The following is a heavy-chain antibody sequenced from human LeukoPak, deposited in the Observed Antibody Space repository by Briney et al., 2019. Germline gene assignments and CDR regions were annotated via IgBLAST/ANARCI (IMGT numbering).Heavy chain of an antibody. V-gene: IGHV4-61*05. CDR1: GGSINSSYYY. Sequence: SETLSLTCTVSGGSINSSYYYWGWVRQPPGKGLEWIGYIYYSGSTNYNPSLKSRVTISVDTSKNQFSLKLSSVTAADTAVYYCARAFVRYYYDSSGLPDAFDTWGQGTMVTVSS. D-gene: IGHD3-22*01. CDR2: IYYSGST. J-gene: IGHJ3*02. CDR3: ARAFVRYYYDSSGLPDAFDT.